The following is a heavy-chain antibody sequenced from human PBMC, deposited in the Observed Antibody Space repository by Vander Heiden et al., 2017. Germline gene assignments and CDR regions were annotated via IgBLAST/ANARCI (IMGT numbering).Heavy chain of an antibody. D-gene: IGHD2-21*01. CDR1: VGSLNRGGYY. V-gene: IGHV4-31*03. Sequence: QLQLQESGPGLVKPSQTLSLPCTVSVGSLNRGGYYWSWIRQHPGKGLEWIGYIDYSGSTYYNPALKSRVTISVDTSNNQFSLKLSSVTAADTAVYYCALFRSRYPYYFDYWGQGTLVTVSS. CDR2: IDYSGST. J-gene: IGHJ4*02. CDR3: ALFRSRYPYYFDY.